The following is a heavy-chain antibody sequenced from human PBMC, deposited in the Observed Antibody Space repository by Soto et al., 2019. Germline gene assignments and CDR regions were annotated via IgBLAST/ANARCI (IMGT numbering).Heavy chain of an antibody. V-gene: IGHV1-46*01. CDR3: ARVPYGYGFLFGPEY. Sequence: ASANVSCKASGYNITYNHVHCVRQAPAQGLEWMGIINPNCGDTTYAQKFLGRATMTRDTSTSTVYLEASSLRSEDTALYYCARVPYGYGFLFGPEYWGKGTMVTVSA. J-gene: IGHJ4*02. CDR2: INPNCGDT. CDR1: GYNITYNH. D-gene: IGHD3-10*02.